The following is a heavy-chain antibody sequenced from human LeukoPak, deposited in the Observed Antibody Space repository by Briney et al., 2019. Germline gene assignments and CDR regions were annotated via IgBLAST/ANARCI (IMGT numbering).Heavy chain of an antibody. CDR3: ARLVIAVAGTWPRAFDY. D-gene: IGHD6-19*01. CDR2: INAYNGNT. V-gene: IGHV1-18*01. Sequence: GASVKVSCKASGYTFTSYGISWVRQAPGQGLEWMGWINAYNGNTNYAQKLQGRVTMTTDTSTSTAYMELSRLRSDDTAVYYCARLVIAVAGTWPRAFDYWGQGTLVTVSS. CDR1: GYTFTSYG. J-gene: IGHJ4*02.